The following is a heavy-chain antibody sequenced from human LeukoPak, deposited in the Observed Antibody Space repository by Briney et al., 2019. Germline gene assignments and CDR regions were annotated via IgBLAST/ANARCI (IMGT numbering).Heavy chain of an antibody. V-gene: IGHV1-69*04. J-gene: IGHJ4*02. Sequence: SVKVSCKASGGTFSSYAISWVRQAPGQGLEWMGRIIPILGIANYAQKFQGRVTITADKSTRTAYMELSSLRSEDTAVYYCARAGYSYGFSPFDYWGQGTLVTVSS. CDR2: IIPILGIA. CDR3: ARAGYSYGFSPFDY. D-gene: IGHD5-18*01. CDR1: GGTFSSYA.